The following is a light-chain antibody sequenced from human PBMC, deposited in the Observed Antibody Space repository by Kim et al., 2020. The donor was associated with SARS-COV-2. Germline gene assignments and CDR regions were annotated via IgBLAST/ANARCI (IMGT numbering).Light chain of an antibody. CDR3: QSYDSSLSGYV. Sequence: QGATISCTGSSSNIGAGYDVHWYQQLPGTAPKLLIYGNSNRPSGVPDRFSGSKSGTSASLAITGLQAEDEADYYCQSYDSSLSGYVFGTGTKVTVL. J-gene: IGLJ1*01. CDR2: GNS. V-gene: IGLV1-40*01. CDR1: SSNIGAGYD.